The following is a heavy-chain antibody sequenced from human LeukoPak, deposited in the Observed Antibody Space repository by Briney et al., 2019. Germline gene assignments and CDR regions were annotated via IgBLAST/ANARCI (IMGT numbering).Heavy chain of an antibody. D-gene: IGHD3-3*01. Sequence: PGGSLRLSCAASGFPFTSYTMNWVRQAPGKGLEWVSSISVTGSFIYYADSVKGRFTISRDNAKSSLYLQMDSLRAEDTAVYYCARDPGSRFLEWPDWGQGTLVTVSS. CDR2: ISVTGSFI. CDR3: ARDPGSRFLEWPD. V-gene: IGHV3-21*01. J-gene: IGHJ4*02. CDR1: GFPFTSYT.